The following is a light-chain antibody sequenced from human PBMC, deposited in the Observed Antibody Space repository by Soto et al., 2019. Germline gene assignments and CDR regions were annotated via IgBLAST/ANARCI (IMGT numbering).Light chain of an antibody. Sequence: QSVLTQSSSASASLGSSVKLTCTLSSGRSTYIIAWHQQQPGKAPRYLMKLEGSGSYNKGSGVPDRFSGSSSEADRYLTISTLQFEDEADYYCETWDTNTLVFGGGTKLTVL. J-gene: IGLJ3*02. V-gene: IGLV4-60*02. CDR3: ETWDTNTLV. CDR2: LEGSGSY. CDR1: SGRSTYI.